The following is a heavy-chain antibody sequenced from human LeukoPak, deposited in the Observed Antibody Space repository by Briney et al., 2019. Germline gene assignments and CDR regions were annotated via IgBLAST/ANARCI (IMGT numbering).Heavy chain of an antibody. Sequence: SETLSLTCAVYGVSFSGYYWSWIRQPPGKGLEWVGEINHSGSTNYNPSLKSRVTISVDTSKNQFSLKLSSVTAADTAVYYCASGHYYYYMDVWGKGTTVTVSS. J-gene: IGHJ6*03. CDR1: GVSFSGYY. V-gene: IGHV4-34*01. CDR3: ASGHYYYYMDV. CDR2: INHSGST.